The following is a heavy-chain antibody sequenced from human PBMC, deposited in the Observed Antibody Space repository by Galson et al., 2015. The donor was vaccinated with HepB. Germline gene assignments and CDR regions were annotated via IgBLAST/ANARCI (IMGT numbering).Heavy chain of an antibody. Sequence: SVKVSCKVSGYTLTELSMHWVRQAPGKGLEWMGGFDPEDGETIYAQKFQGRVTMTEDTSTDTAYMELSSLRSEDTAVYYCATDQHGSGSYYPNYYYYGMDVWGQGTTVTVSS. CDR3: ATDQHGSGSYYPNYYYYGMDV. D-gene: IGHD3-10*01. CDR2: FDPEDGET. CDR1: GYTLTELS. J-gene: IGHJ6*02. V-gene: IGHV1-24*01.